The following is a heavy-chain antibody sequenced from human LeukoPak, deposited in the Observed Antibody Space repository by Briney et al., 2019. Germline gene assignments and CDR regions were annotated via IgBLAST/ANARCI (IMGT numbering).Heavy chain of an antibody. CDR2: ISWNSGSI. D-gene: IGHD3-22*01. V-gene: IGHV3-9*01. Sequence: GGSLRLSCAASGFTVSTNYMSWVRQAPGKGLEWVSGISWNSGSIGYADSVKGRFTISRDNAKNSLYLQMNSLRAEDTALYYCTGSSRYYDSSGYGDYWGQGTLVTVSS. J-gene: IGHJ4*02. CDR1: GFTVSTNY. CDR3: TGSSRYYDSSGYGDY.